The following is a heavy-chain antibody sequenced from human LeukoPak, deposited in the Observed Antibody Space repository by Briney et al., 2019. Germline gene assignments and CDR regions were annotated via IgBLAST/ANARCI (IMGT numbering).Heavy chain of an antibody. V-gene: IGHV4-39*01. CDR3: ARGTGAYCGGDCYFDY. J-gene: IGHJ4*02. D-gene: IGHD2-21*02. CDR2: IYYSGST. Sequence: SETLSLTCIVSGGSISSGTYYWGWIRQPPGKGLEWIGSIYYSGSTYYNPSLKSRVTISVDTSKNQFSLKLSSVTAADTAVYYCARGTGAYCGGDCYFDYWGQGTLVTVSS. CDR1: GGSISSGTYY.